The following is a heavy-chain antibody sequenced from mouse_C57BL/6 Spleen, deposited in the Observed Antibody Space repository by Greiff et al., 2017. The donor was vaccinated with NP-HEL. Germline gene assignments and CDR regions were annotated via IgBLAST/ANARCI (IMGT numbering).Heavy chain of an antibody. CDR1: GYTFTDYY. CDR2: INPNNGGT. V-gene: IGHV1-26*01. J-gene: IGHJ3*01. Sequence: VQLQQSGPELVKPGASVKISCKASGYTFTDYYMNWVKQSHGKSLEWIGDINPNNGGTSYNQKFKGKATLTVDKSSSTAYMVLRSLTSEDSAVYYCALYDYDVPFAYWGQGTLVTVSA. CDR3: ALYDYDVPFAY. D-gene: IGHD2-4*01.